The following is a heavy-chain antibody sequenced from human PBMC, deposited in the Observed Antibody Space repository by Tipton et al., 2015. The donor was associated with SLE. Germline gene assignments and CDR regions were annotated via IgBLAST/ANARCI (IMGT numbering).Heavy chain of an antibody. J-gene: IGHJ4*02. CDR2: INHSGST. Sequence: LRLSCTVSSDSIRNYWSWIRQPPGKGLEWIGEINHSGSTNYNPSLKSRVTLSVDTSKNQFSLKLSSVTAADTAVYYCALGGSGRPDYWGQGTLVTVSS. V-gene: IGHV4-34*01. D-gene: IGHD3-10*01. CDR3: ALGGSGRPDY. CDR1: SDSIRNY.